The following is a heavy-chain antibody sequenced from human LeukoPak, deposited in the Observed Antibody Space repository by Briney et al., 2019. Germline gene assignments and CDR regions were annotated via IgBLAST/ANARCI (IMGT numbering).Heavy chain of an antibody. CDR1: GFSFSSYG. J-gene: IGHJ4*02. Sequence: GGSLRLSCLASGFSFSSYGIHWVRQAPGKGLEWVAVISYDGGNENYVDSVKGRFTISRDNSKNTVYLQMNSLRTEDTALYYCAKVSQMWTVTQYFDYWGQGTLVTVSS. D-gene: IGHD4-17*01. V-gene: IGHV3-30*18. CDR3: AKVSQMWTVTQYFDY. CDR2: ISYDGGNE.